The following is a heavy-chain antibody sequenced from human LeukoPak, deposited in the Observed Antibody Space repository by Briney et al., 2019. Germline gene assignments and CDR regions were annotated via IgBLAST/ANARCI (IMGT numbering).Heavy chain of an antibody. J-gene: IGHJ3*02. CDR2: TYYRSKWYS. D-gene: IGHD5-12*01. Sequence: SQTLSLTCDISGDSVSSNSAAWNWIRQSPSRGLEWLGRTYYRSKWYSDFAPSVRNLITINPDTSKNQFSLQLNSVTPEDTAVYYCARGGLISLARTPLGAFDIWGHGTMVSVSS. V-gene: IGHV6-1*01. CDR3: ARGGLISLARTPLGAFDI. CDR1: GDSVSSNSAA.